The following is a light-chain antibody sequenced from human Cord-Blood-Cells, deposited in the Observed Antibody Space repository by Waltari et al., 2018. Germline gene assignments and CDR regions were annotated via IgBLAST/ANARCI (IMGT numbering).Light chain of an antibody. CDR1: KLGDKY. J-gene: IGLJ1*01. V-gene: IGLV3-1*01. CDR3: QAWDSSSYYV. Sequence: SYELTQPPSVSVSPGQTASITCSGDKLGDKYACWYQQKPGQSPVLVIYQDSKRPSGIRGRFSGSNSGNTATLTISGTQAMDEADYYCQAWDSSSYYVFGTGTKVTVL. CDR2: QDS.